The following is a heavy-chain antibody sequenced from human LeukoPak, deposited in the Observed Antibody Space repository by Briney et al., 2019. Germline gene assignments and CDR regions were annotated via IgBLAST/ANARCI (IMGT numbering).Heavy chain of an antibody. D-gene: IGHD2-2*01. Sequence: ASVKVSCKASGYTFTSYGIRWVRQAPGQGLEWMGWMNPNSGNTGYAQKFQGRVTITRNTSISTAYMELSSLRSEDTAVYYCARGGIVVVPAASHASDIWGQGTMVTVSS. CDR2: MNPNSGNT. J-gene: IGHJ3*02. V-gene: IGHV1-8*03. CDR3: ARGGIVVVPAASHASDI. CDR1: GYTFTSYG.